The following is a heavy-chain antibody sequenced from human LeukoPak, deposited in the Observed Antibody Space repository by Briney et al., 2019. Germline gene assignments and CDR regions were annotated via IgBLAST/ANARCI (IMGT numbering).Heavy chain of an antibody. Sequence: GGSLRLSCAASGFTFSSYGMHWVRQAPGKGLEWVAVIWYDGSNKYYADSVKGRFTISRDNSKNTLYLQMNSLRAEDTAVYYCARGRGDGYNYYFDYWGQGTLVTVSS. V-gene: IGHV3-33*01. CDR2: IWYDGSNK. J-gene: IGHJ4*02. D-gene: IGHD5-24*01. CDR1: GFTFSSYG. CDR3: ARGRGDGYNYYFDY.